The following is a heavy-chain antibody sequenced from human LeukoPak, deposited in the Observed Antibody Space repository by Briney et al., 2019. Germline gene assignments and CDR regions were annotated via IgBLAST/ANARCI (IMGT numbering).Heavy chain of an antibody. D-gene: IGHD1-26*01. J-gene: IGHJ4*02. CDR3: AKGKWELLGIGDY. V-gene: IGHV3-23*01. CDR2: ISGSGGST. Sequence: GGSLRLSCSASGFTFSSYAMSWVRQAPGKGPEWVSAISGSGGSTYYADSVKGRFTISRDNSKNTLYLQMNSLRAEDTAVYYCAKGKWELLGIGDYWGQGTLVTVSS. CDR1: GFTFSSYA.